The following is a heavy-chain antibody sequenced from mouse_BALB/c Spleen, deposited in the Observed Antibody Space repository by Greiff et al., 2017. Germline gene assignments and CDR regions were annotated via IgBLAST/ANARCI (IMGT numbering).Heavy chain of an antibody. CDR3: ARQRGVDYLYYCDY. V-gene: IGHV5-6*01. CDR1: GFTFSSYG. J-gene: IGHJ2*01. CDR2: ISSGGSYT. Sequence: EVKLMESGGDLVKPGGSLKLSCAASGFTFSSYGMSWVRQTPDKRLEWVATISSGGSYTYYPDSVKGRFTISRDNAKNTLYLQMSSLKSEDTAMYYCARQRGVDYLYYCDYWGQGTTLTVSS. D-gene: IGHD2-4*01.